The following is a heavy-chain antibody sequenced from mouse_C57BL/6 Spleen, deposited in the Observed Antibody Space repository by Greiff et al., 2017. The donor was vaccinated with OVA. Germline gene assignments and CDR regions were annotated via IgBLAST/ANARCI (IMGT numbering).Heavy chain of an antibody. CDR2: ISYDGSN. CDR1: GYSITSGYY. D-gene: IGHD3-2*02. V-gene: IGHV3-6*01. Sequence: DVQLVESGPGLVKPSQSLSLTCSVTGYSITSGYYWNWIRQFPGNKLEWMGYISYDGSNNYNPSLKNRISITRDTSKNQFFLKLNSVTTEDTATYYCARQLRYFDYWGQGTTLTVSS. J-gene: IGHJ2*01. CDR3: ARQLRYFDY.